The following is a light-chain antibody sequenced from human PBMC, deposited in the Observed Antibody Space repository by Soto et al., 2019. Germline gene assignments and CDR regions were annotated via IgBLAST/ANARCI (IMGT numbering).Light chain of an antibody. CDR1: QSVSNSF. CDR3: QKYNSAPRT. CDR2: GAS. J-gene: IGKJ2*01. Sequence: EIVLTQSPGTLSLSPGERATLSCRASQSVSNSFLAWYQHKSGQAPRLLIYGASTRATGIPDRFSGSGSGTDFTLTISRLEPEDFAVYYCQKYNSAPRTFGQGTKLEIK. V-gene: IGKV3-20*01.